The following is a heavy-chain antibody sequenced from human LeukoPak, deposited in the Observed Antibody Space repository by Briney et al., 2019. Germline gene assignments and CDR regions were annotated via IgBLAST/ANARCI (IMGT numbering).Heavy chain of an antibody. Sequence: PSETLSLTCAVYGGSFSGYYWSWIRQPPGKGLEWIGEINHSGSTNYNPSLKSRVTISVDTSKNQFSLKLSSVTAADTAVYYCARDRNCGDYGSYYFDHWGQGILVTVSS. D-gene: IGHD4-17*01. V-gene: IGHV4-34*01. CDR1: GGSFSGYY. J-gene: IGHJ4*02. CDR3: ARDRNCGDYGSYYFDH. CDR2: INHSGST.